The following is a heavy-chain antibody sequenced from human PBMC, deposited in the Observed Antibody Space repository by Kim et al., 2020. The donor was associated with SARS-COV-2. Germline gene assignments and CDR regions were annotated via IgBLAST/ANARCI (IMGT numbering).Heavy chain of an antibody. J-gene: IGHJ4*02. CDR3: ARRGVGYSSSTCVY. CDR1: GGSVSSGSYY. CDR2: IYYSGST. V-gene: IGHV4-61*01. D-gene: IGHD6-13*01. Sequence: SETLSLTCTVSGGSVSSGSYYWSWIRQPPGKGLEWIGYIYYSGSTNYNPSLKSRVTISVDTSKNQFSLKLSSVTAADTAVYYCARRGVGYSSSTCVYWGQGTLVTVSS.